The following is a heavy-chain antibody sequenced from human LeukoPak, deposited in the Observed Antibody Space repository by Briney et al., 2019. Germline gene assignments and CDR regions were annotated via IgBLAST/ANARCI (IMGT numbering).Heavy chain of an antibody. CDR3: ARSGPYYYYYYMDV. CDR1: GGSISSGSYY. J-gene: IGHJ6*03. CDR2: IYTSGST. D-gene: IGHD2-8*02. Sequence: SETLSLTCTVSGGSISSGSYYWSWIRQPAGKGLEWFGRIYTSGSTNYNPSLKSRVTISVDTSKNQFSLKLSSVTAADTAVYYCARSGPYYYYYYMDVWGKGTTVTISS. V-gene: IGHV4-61*02.